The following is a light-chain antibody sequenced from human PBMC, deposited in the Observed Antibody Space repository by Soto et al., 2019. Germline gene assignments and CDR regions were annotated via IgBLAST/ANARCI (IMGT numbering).Light chain of an antibody. V-gene: IGKV1-5*01. CDR3: QQYNSYSAP. Sequence: DIPMTQSPSTLSASVGDRVTITCRASQSISSWLAWYQQKPGKAPKLLSYDASSLESGGPSRFSGSGSGTEFTLPISSLQPDDFATYYCQQYNSYSAPFCQGTKVDIK. J-gene: IGKJ1*01. CDR2: DAS. CDR1: QSISSW.